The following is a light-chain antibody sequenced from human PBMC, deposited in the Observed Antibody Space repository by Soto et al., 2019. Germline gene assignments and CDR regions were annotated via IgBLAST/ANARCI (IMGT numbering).Light chain of an antibody. CDR1: QAINSN. Sequence: TQSPATLSVSPGETASLSCRASQAINSNLAWYQQRPGQPPRLLIYDASYRATGVPLRFSGSGSGTEFTLTISSLESGDSAIYYCQQRSDWPPITFGQGTRLEI. J-gene: IGKJ5*01. CDR2: DAS. CDR3: QQRSDWPPIT. V-gene: IGKV3-11*01.